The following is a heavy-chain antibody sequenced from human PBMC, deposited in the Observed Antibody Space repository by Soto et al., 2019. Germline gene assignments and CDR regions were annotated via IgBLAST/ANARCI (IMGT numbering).Heavy chain of an antibody. D-gene: IGHD4-17*01. V-gene: IGHV5-51*01. J-gene: IGHJ6*02. CDR3: ARRLDYGDYLIAKGEYYYGMDV. Sequence: GESLKISCKGSGYSFTSYWIGWVRQMPGKGLEWMGIIYPGDSDTRYSPSFQGQVTISADKSISTAYLQWSSLKASDTAMYYCARRLDYGDYLIAKGEYYYGMDVWGQGTTVTVSS. CDR2: IYPGDSDT. CDR1: GYSFTSYW.